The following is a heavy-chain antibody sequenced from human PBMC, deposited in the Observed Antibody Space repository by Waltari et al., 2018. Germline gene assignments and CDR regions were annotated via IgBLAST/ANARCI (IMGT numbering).Heavy chain of an antibody. J-gene: IGHJ5*02. Sequence: EVQLVESGGGLVQLGGSVKLSCVGSDFIFSDSAIHWGRQASGKGLEWVCRNRTKPNSYATAYGASVKGRFTISRDDSRNTAYLLMSGLKTEDTAVYYCATHDPLDHWGQGTLVTVSS. CDR3: ATHDPLDH. CDR2: NRTKPNSYAT. V-gene: IGHV3-73*01. CDR1: DFIFSDSA.